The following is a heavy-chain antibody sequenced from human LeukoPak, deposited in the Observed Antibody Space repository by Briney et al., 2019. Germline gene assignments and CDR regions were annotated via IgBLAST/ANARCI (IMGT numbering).Heavy chain of an antibody. J-gene: IGHJ4*02. CDR3: ARNKRGDY. CDR1: GFTFSNFW. D-gene: IGHD1/OR15-1a*01. CDR2: IKQDGSEE. V-gene: IGHV3-7*01. Sequence: GGSLRLSCAASGFTFSNFWMSWVRQVPGKGLEWVANIKQDGSEENYVDSVKGRFTISRDNAKNSLYLQMNSLRDEDRAVYYCARNKRGDYWGQGALVTVSS.